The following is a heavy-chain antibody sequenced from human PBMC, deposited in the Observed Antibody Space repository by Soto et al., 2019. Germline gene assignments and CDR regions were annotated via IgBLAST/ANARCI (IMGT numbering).Heavy chain of an antibody. V-gene: IGHV1-2*04. J-gene: IGHJ6*02. CDR2: INPNSGGT. D-gene: IGHD6-6*01. CDR3: ARFRIPKSIADRGYYYYGMDV. Sequence: ASVKVSCKASGYTLTGYYMHWVRQAPGQGLEWMGWINPNSGGTNYAQKFQGWVTMTRDTSISTAYMELSRLRSDDTAVYYCARFRIPKSIADRGYYYYGMDVWGQGTTVTVYS. CDR1: GYTLTGYY.